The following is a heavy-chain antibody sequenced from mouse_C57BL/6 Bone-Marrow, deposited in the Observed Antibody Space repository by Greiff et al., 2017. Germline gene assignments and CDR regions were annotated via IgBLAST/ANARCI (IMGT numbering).Heavy chain of an antibody. CDR1: GFTFSDYG. CDR2: ISSGSSTI. J-gene: IGHJ1*03. V-gene: IGHV5-17*01. Sequence: EVKLMESGGGLVKPGGSLKLSCAASGFTFSDYGMRWVRQAPGKGLEWVAYISSGSSTIYYADTVKGRFTISRDNAKHTLFLQLTSLRSRDTAMYYCAGPVSGYWYFDVWGTGTTVTVSS. CDR3: AGPVSGYWYFDV.